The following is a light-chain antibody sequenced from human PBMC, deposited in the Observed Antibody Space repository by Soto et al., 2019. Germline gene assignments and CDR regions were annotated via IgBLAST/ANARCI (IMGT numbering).Light chain of an antibody. Sequence: QSALTQPASVSASPGQSISISCTGTSNDVGAFDYVSWYQQHPGKAPKLIIFEVFNRPSGVSTRFSGSKSGNTASLTVSGLQAEDEADYYCSSYSGTNNYVFGTGTKVTVL. CDR2: EVF. CDR1: SNDVGAFDY. V-gene: IGLV2-14*01. CDR3: SSYSGTNNYV. J-gene: IGLJ1*01.